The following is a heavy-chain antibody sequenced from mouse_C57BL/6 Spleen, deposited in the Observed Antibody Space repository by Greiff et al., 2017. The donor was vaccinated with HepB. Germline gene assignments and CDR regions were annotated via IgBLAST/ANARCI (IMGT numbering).Heavy chain of an antibody. CDR1: GFTFSSYG. D-gene: IGHD1-1*01. V-gene: IGHV5-6*01. J-gene: IGHJ1*03. CDR2: ISSGGSYT. CDR3: ARHKVNYGSPNWYFDV. Sequence: EVQLVESGGDLVKPGGSLKLSCAASGFTFSSYGMSWVRQTPDKRLEWVATISSGGSYTYYPDSVKGRFTISRDNAKNTLYLQMSSLKSEDTAMYYCARHKVNYGSPNWYFDVWGTGTTVTVSS.